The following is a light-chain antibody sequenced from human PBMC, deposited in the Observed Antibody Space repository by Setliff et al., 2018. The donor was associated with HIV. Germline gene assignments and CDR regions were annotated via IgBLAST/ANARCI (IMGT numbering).Light chain of an antibody. CDR3: SSYTSSSTYV. CDR2: EVS. J-gene: IGLJ1*01. Sequence: ALAQPASVSGSPGQSITISCTGTSSDVGGYNYVSWYQQHPGKAPKLMIYEVSDRPSGVSNRFSGSKSGNTASLTISGLQAEDEADYYCSSYTSSSTYVFGTGTKVTVL. V-gene: IGLV2-14*01. CDR1: SSDVGGYNY.